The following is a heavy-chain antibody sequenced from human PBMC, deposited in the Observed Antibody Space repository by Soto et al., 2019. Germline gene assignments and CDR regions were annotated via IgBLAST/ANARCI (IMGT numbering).Heavy chain of an antibody. V-gene: IGHV5-51*01. CDR2: IYPGDSDT. CDR3: ASALPRYSSSWTFYYYYYYMDV. J-gene: IGHJ6*03. D-gene: IGHD6-13*01. Sequence: GESLKISCKGSGYSFTSYWIGWVRQMPGKGLEWMGIIYPGDSDTRYSPSFQGQVTISADKSISTAYLQWSSLRAEDTAVYYCASALPRYSSSWTFYYYYYYMDVWGKGTTVTVSS. CDR1: GYSFTSYW.